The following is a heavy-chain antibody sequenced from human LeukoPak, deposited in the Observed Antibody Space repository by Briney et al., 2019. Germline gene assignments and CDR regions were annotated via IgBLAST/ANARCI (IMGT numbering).Heavy chain of an antibody. CDR1: GGSFSGYY. Sequence: NPSETLSLTCAVYGGSFSGYYWSWIRQPPGKGLEWLGEINHSGSTNYNPSLKSRVTISVDTSKNQFSLKLSSVTAADTAVYYCARGSAALAWGMDVWGQGTTVTVSS. D-gene: IGHD2-2*01. CDR3: ARGSAALAWGMDV. V-gene: IGHV4-34*01. J-gene: IGHJ6*02. CDR2: INHSGST.